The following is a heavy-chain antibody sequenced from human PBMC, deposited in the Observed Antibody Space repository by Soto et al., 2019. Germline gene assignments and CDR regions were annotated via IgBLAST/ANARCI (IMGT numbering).Heavy chain of an antibody. Sequence: EVHLVESWGGLVQPGGSLRLSCAASGFTFSKYWFHWVRQAPGKGLMWVSRIDPYDTGITYADSVKGRFTISRDNARNTLYLQMDSLTAEDTAVYYCARDMTGADDYLGQGTLVTVSS. CDR1: GFTFSKYW. V-gene: IGHV3-74*01. D-gene: IGHD3-9*01. CDR2: IDPYDTGI. J-gene: IGHJ4*02. CDR3: ARDMTGADDY.